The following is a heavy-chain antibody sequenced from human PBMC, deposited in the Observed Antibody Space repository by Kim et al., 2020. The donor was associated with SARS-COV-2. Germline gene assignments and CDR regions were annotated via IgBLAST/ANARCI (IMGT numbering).Heavy chain of an antibody. J-gene: IGHJ4*02. V-gene: IGHV4-59*01. CDR3: AREVRQQLANFDY. Sequence: NPALKRRVTISIDTSKNQFSLELSSVTAADTAVYYCAREVRQQLANFDYWGQGTLVTVSS. D-gene: IGHD6-13*01.